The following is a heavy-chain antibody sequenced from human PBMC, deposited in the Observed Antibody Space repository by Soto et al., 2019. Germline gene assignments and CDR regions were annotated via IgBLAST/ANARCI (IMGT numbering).Heavy chain of an antibody. V-gene: IGHV4-59*01. D-gene: IGHD2-2*02. J-gene: IGHJ5*02. CDR2: IYYSGST. CDR3: ARVTLPSVIVVVPAAIWWFDP. Sequence: SETLSLTCTVSGGSISSYYWSWIRQPPGRGLEWIGYIYYSGSTNYNPSLKSRVTISVDTSKNQFSLKLSSVTAADTAVYYCARVTLPSVIVVVPAAIWWFDPWGQGTLVTVSS. CDR1: GGSISSYY.